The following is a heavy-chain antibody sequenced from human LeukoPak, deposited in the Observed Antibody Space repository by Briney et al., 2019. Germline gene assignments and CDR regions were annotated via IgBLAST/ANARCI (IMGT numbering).Heavy chain of an antibody. Sequence: SETLSLTCTVSGGSISSSSYYWGWIRQPPGKGLEWIGSIYYSGSTYYNPSLKSRVTISVDTSKNQFSLKLSSATAADTAVYYCARHTGSRGIAAAGKVDPWGQGTLVTVSS. CDR3: ARHTGSRGIAAAGKVDP. J-gene: IGHJ5*02. D-gene: IGHD6-13*01. V-gene: IGHV4-39*01. CDR2: IYYSGST. CDR1: GGSISSSSYY.